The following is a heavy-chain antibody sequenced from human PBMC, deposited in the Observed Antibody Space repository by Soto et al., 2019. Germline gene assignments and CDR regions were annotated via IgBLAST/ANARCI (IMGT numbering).Heavy chain of an antibody. CDR1: GGSISSGGYY. V-gene: IGHV4-31*03. CDR2: IYYSGST. Sequence: QVQLQESGPGLVKPSQTLSLTCTVSGGSISSGGYYWSWIRQHPGKGLEGIGYIYYSGSTYYNPSLKSRVTISEDTSKNQFSQKLSSVPAADTAVYYCARGARAQKDIVVVVAAMGPRDNWFDPWGQRTLVTVSS. D-gene: IGHD2-15*01. CDR3: ARGARAQKDIVVVVAAMGPRDNWFDP. J-gene: IGHJ5*02.